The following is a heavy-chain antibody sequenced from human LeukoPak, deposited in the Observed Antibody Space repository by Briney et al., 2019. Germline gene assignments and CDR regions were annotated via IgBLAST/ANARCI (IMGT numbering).Heavy chain of an antibody. CDR3: ARGLRYYGSGSYYNVFDY. CDR2: INHSGST. D-gene: IGHD3-10*01. CDR1: GGSFSGYY. V-gene: IGHV4-34*01. J-gene: IGHJ4*02. Sequence: SETLSLTCAVYGGSFSGYYWSWIRQPPGKGLEWIGEINHSGSTNYNPSLKSRVTISVDTSKNQFSLKLSSVTAADTAVYYCARGLRYYGSGSYYNVFDYWGQGTLVTVSS.